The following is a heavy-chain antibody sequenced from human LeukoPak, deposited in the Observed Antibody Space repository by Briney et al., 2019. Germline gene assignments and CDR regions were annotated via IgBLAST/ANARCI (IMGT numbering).Heavy chain of an antibody. D-gene: IGHD3-10*01. Sequence: PGGSLRLSCAASGFTFSSYWMSWVRQAPGKGLEWVANIKQDGSEKYYVDSVKGRITISRDNARKSLYLQMNSLRAEDTAVYYCARGSRNSGSTHDFDYWGQGTLVTVSS. J-gene: IGHJ4*02. CDR2: IKQDGSEK. CDR3: ARGSRNSGSTHDFDY. V-gene: IGHV3-7*01. CDR1: GFTFSSYW.